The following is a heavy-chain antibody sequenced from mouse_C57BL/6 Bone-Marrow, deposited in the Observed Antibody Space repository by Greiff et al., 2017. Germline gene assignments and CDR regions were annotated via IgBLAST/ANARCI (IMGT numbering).Heavy chain of an antibody. CDR2: IYPGSGRT. Sequence: QVQLQQSGAELVKPGASVKMSCKASGYTFTSYWITWVKQRPGQGLEWIGDIYPGSGRTNYNEKFKSKATLTVDTSSSTAYMQLSSLTSEDSAVYDGARVDDGYGYFDYWGQGTTLTVSS. J-gene: IGHJ2*01. CDR3: ARVDDGYGYFDY. V-gene: IGHV1-55*01. CDR1: GYTFTSYW. D-gene: IGHD2-3*01.